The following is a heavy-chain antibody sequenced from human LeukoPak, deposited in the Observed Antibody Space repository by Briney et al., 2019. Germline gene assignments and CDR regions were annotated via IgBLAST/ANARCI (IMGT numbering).Heavy chain of an antibody. CDR2: IYTGGST. CDR1: GFTVNSNY. J-gene: IGHJ6*02. D-gene: IGHD6-13*01. Sequence: GVSLRLSCAASGFTVNSNYMSWDRQAPGKGLEWVSLIYTGGSTYYADSVRGRFTISRDNSKNTLYLQMNSLRPEDTAIYYCARGFGKAAADVFGGYTMDVWGQGTTVTVSS. CDR3: ARGFGKAAADVFGGYTMDV. V-gene: IGHV3-66*02.